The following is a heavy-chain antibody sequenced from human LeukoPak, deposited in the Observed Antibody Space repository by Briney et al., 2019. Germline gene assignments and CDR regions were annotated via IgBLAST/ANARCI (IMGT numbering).Heavy chain of an antibody. Sequence: GGSLRLSYAASGFTFSSYAMSWVRQAPGKGLEWVSSMSGSGGSTYYADSVKGRFTISRDDSKNTLYLQMNSLRAEDTAVYYCARVRYGELDVWGQGTTVTVSS. D-gene: IGHD4-17*01. CDR3: ARVRYGELDV. V-gene: IGHV3-23*01. J-gene: IGHJ6*02. CDR1: GFTFSSYA. CDR2: MSGSGGST.